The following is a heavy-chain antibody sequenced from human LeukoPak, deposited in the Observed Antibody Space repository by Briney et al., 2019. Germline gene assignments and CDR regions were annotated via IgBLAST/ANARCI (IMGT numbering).Heavy chain of an antibody. D-gene: IGHD1-26*01. CDR3: ARDIPRGSTHLDY. V-gene: IGHV3-21*01. CDR1: GFTFSSYW. CDR2: ISSSSSYI. J-gene: IGHJ4*02. Sequence: GGSLRLSCAASGFTFSSYWMSWVRQAPGKGLEWVSSISSSSSYIYYADSVKGRFTISRDNAKNSLYLQMNSLRAEDTAVYYCARDIPRGSTHLDYWGQGTLVTVSA.